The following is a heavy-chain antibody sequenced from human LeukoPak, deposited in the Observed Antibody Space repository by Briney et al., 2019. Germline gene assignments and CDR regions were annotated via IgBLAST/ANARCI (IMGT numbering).Heavy chain of an antibody. V-gene: IGHV1-24*01. CDR1: GYTLTELS. Sequence: ASVKVSCKVSGYTLTELSMHWVRQAPGKGLEWMGGFDPEDGETIYAQKFQGRVTMTRDTSISTAYMELSSLTSEDTAVYYCARPGSGQQLAGFDYWGQGTLVTVSS. CDR3: ARPGSGQQLAGFDY. CDR2: FDPEDGET. D-gene: IGHD6-13*01. J-gene: IGHJ4*02.